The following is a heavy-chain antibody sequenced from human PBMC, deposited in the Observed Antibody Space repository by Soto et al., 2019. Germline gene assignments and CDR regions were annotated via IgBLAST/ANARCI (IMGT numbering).Heavy chain of an antibody. J-gene: IGHJ5*02. CDR2: IYYIGST. CDR1: XXXXXXXXYY. CDR3: ARSVFP. D-gene: IGHD3-10*01. V-gene: IGHV4-31*01. Sequence: QVQLQESGPGLVKPSQTLSLTCTXXXXXXXXXXYYWNWIRQHPGKGLEWIGYIYYIGSTYYNPXXXXXXXXXXXXXXXXXXXXXXXXXXXXXXXYYCARSVFPWGQGTLVTVSS.